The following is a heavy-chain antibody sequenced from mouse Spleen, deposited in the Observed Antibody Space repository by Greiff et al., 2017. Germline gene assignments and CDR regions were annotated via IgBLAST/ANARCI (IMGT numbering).Heavy chain of an antibody. CDR2: ISSGSSTI. D-gene: IGHD2-14*01. V-gene: IGHV5-17*01. CDR1: GFTFSDYG. CDR3: ANKGYGAMDY. J-gene: IGHJ4*01. Sequence: EVNLVESGGGLVKPGGSLKLSCAASGFTFSDYGMHWVRQAPEKGLEWVAYISSGSSTIYYADTVKGRFTISRDNAKNTLFLQMTSLRSEDTAMYYCANKGYGAMDYWGQGTSVTVSS.